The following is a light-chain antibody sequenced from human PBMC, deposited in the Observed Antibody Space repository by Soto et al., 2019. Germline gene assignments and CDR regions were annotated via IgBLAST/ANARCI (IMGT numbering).Light chain of an antibody. CDR3: CSYTTSGTYV. J-gene: IGLJ1*01. CDR2: EVT. CDR1: SSDLGNYNR. Sequence: QSALTQPPSVSGSPGQSVAISCTGTSSDLGNYNRVSWHQQPPGTAPKLIIYEVTNRPSGVPDRFSGSKSGDTASLTISGLQAEDEADYYCCSYTTSGTYVFGTGTKLTVL. V-gene: IGLV2-18*02.